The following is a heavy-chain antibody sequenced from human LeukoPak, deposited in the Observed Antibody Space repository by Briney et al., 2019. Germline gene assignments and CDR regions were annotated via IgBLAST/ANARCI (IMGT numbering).Heavy chain of an antibody. Sequence: ASVKVSCKASGYTFTNYGLSWVRQAPGQGLEWMGWISAYNGNTYYAQKFQGRVTITTDESTSTAYMELSSLRSEDTAVYYCARGTSLGNDGEYYWGQGTLVTVSS. D-gene: IGHD1-1*01. CDR2: ISAYNGNT. J-gene: IGHJ4*02. CDR1: GYTFTNYG. V-gene: IGHV1-18*01. CDR3: ARGTSLGNDGEYY.